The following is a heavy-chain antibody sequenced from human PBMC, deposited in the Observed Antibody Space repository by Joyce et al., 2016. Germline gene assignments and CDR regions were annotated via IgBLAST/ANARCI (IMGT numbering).Heavy chain of an antibody. J-gene: IGHJ4*02. V-gene: IGHV4-59*08. CDR2: IYHTGST. Sequence: QVQLLESGPGLVKPSETLSLTCAVPGGSFSRSYWSWIRQTPGKGLEWSGYIYHTGSTKYNPSLKNRVTISLDTSRNEVSLRLGSVTAADTAVYYCARHLCGGDCFSFYFDYWGQGTLVTVSS. CDR3: ARHLCGGDCFSFYFDY. D-gene: IGHD2-21*02. CDR1: GGSFSRSY.